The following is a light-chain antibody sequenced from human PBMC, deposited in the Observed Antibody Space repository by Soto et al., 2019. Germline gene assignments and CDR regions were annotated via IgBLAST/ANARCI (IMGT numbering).Light chain of an antibody. J-gene: IGKJ4*01. CDR3: HQYDSSPLT. Sequence: EIGLTQSPGTLSLSPGERATLSCRASQSVSSSYLAWYKQKPGQAPRLLIYGASSRATGSPDRFSGSGSGTDFTLTISRLEPEDFAVYYCHQYDSSPLTFGGGTKVESK. CDR1: QSVSSSY. V-gene: IGKV3-20*01. CDR2: GAS.